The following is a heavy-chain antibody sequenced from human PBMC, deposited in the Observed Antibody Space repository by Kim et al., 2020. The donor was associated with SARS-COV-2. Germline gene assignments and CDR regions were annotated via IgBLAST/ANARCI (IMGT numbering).Heavy chain of an antibody. D-gene: IGHD3-10*01. Sequence: SVKGRLIISRDNAKSSLYLQMNSLRPEDTALYYCAKGSATYYKTGWFDPWGQGTLVTVSS. CDR3: AKGSATYYKTGWFDP. V-gene: IGHV3-9*01. J-gene: IGHJ5*02.